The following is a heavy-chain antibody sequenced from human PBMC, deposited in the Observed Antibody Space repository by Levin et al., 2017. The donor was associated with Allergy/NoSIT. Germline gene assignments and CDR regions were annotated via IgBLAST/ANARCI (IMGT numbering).Heavy chain of an antibody. CDR1: GFSFSDCY. CDR2: VYPKSGCT. CDR3: GRSTVKKWAIPTSDGMDI. V-gene: IGHV1-2*02. D-gene: IGHD1-26*01. J-gene: IGHJ6*02. Sequence: ASVKVSCKTSGFSFSDCYIHWVRLAPGQGLEWMGWVYPKSGCTRFSQIFQNRVAMTRDMSVSTAYVEIYSLTSADTAIYFCGRSTVKKWAIPTSDGMDIWGQGTTITVSS.